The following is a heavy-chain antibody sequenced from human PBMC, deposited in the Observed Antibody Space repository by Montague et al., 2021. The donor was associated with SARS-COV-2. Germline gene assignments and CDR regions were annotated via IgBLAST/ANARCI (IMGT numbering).Heavy chain of an antibody. D-gene: IGHD6-19*01. Sequence: SETLSLTCTVSGDSINSYYWSWIRQSPGKGLEWIGSIYYRGSTYYNPSLKSRVFISVDTSKNQLSLTLTSVTAADTAVYYCATQEDPSGWIPGPFDFWGQGTLLSVSS. CDR3: ATQEDPSGWIPGPFDF. CDR2: IYYRGST. V-gene: IGHV4-59*04. CDR1: GDSINSYY. J-gene: IGHJ4*02.